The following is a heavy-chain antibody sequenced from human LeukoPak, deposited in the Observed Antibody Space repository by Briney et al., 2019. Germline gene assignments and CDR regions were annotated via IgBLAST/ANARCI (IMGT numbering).Heavy chain of an antibody. CDR2: VSTSGSS. CDR3: ARSLGHYYDDTAYWDAFAL. D-gene: IGHD3-22*01. Sequence: SETLSLTCTVSSGSISSYYWSWIRQPAGKGLEWIGRVSTSGSSNYTPSLASRVTISLDTSKNQFSLNVISVTAADTAIYYCARSLGHYYDDTAYWDAFALWGQGTMVTVSS. CDR1: SGSISSYY. V-gene: IGHV4-4*07. J-gene: IGHJ3*01.